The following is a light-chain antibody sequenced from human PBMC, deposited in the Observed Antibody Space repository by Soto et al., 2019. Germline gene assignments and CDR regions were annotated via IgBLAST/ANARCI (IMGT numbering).Light chain of an antibody. CDR2: TAS. J-gene: IGKJ5*01. V-gene: IGKV1-39*01. CDR3: QQGYTTTIT. CDR1: QSISGY. Sequence: DIQMTQSPSSLSASVGDRVTITCRASQSISGYLNWYQQKRGKAPKPXIYTASTLHSGVPSRFSCSAAAPDFTRTISSLQPDDFGTYYCQQGYTTTITFCQGTRLEIK.